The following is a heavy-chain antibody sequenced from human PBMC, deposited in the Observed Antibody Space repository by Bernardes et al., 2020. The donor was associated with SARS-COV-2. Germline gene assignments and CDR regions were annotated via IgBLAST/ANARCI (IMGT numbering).Heavy chain of an antibody. CDR3: ARDEGRHRGYDWAY. CDR1: GGSIGTSSYY. Sequence: SETLSLTCTVSGGSIGTSSYYWGWIRQPPGKGLEWIGSFYDSGNTYYNASLTSRVTISVDTSKNQFSLSLRSVTAADTAVYYCARDEGRHRGYDWAYWGQGTLVTVSS. J-gene: IGHJ4*02. D-gene: IGHD5-12*01. V-gene: IGHV4-39*07. CDR2: FYDSGNT.